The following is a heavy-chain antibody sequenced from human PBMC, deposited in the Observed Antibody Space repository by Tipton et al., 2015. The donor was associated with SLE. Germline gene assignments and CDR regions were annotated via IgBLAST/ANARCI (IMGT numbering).Heavy chain of an antibody. CDR2: IYHSGNT. CDR3: ARARSEDDFWRDYVYYYFYMDV. D-gene: IGHD3-3*01. J-gene: IGHJ6*03. CDR1: GGSFSVYY. Sequence: TLSLTCAVHGGSFSVYYWGWIRQSPGKGLEWIGSIYHSGNTYYNPSLQSRVTISQDTSKNLFPLKLTSVTAADTAVYFCARARSEDDFWRDYVYYYFYMDVWGRGTTVTVSS. V-gene: IGHV4-34*01.